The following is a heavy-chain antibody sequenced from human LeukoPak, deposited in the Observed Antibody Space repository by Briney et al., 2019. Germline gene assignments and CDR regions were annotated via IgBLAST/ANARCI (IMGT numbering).Heavy chain of an antibody. CDR3: ARDCSSTSCWAGMDV. CDR2: IYYSGST. V-gene: IGHV4-59*01. J-gene: IGHJ6*02. Sequence: PSETLSLTCTVSGGSISSYYWSWIRQPPGKGLEWIGYIYYSGSTNYNPSLKSRVTISVDTSKNQFSLKLSSVTAADTAVYYCARDCSSTSCWAGMDVWGQGTTVTVPS. CDR1: GGSISSYY. D-gene: IGHD2-2*01.